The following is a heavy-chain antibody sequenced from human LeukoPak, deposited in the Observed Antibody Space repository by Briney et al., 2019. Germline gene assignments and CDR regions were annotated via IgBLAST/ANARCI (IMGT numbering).Heavy chain of an antibody. Sequence: GGPLRLSCAASGFSFSKYAMHWVRRAPGKGLEWVAVISFDETKKYYADSVKGRFTISRDNSNNTLFLQMNSVKTEDTAVYFCARMKVIKGASLDYWGQGSLVTVSS. V-gene: IGHV3-30-3*01. J-gene: IGHJ4*02. CDR1: GFSFSKYA. D-gene: IGHD2-21*01. CDR2: ISFDETKK. CDR3: ARMKVIKGASLDY.